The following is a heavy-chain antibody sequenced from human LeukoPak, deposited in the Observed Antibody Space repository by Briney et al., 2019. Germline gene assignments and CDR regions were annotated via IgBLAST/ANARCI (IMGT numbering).Heavy chain of an antibody. CDR1: GGSISSYY. V-gene: IGHV4-59*01. CDR2: IYYSGST. D-gene: IGHD6-19*01. CDR3: ARVKVAGTYYYYYYMDV. Sequence: SETLSLTCTVSGGSISSYYWSWIRQPPGKGLEWIGYIYYSGSTNYNPSLKSRVTISVDTSKNQFSLKLSSVTAADTAVYYCARVKVAGTYYYYYYMDVWGKGTTVTISS. J-gene: IGHJ6*03.